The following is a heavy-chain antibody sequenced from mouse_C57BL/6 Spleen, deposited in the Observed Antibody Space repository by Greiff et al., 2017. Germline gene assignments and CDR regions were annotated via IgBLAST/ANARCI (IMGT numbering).Heavy chain of an antibody. CDR3: AREGLWVFFAY. CDR2: IYPGDGDT. D-gene: IGHD1-1*02. CDR1: GYAFSSYW. J-gene: IGHJ3*01. Sequence: QVQLKQSGAELVKPGASVKISCKASGYAFSSYWMNWVKQRPGRGLEWIGQIYPGDGDTNYNGKFKGKATLTADKSSSTAYMQLSSLTSEDSAVYFCAREGLWVFFAYWGQGTLVTVSA. V-gene: IGHV1-80*01.